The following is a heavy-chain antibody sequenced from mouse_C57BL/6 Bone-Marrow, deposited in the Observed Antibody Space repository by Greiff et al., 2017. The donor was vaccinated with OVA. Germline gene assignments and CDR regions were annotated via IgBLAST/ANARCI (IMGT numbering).Heavy chain of an antibody. CDR1: GYSFTGYY. CDR2: INPSTGGT. V-gene: IGHV1-42*01. D-gene: IGHD4-1*01. J-gene: IGHJ4*01. CDR3: GSELGHYAMDY. Sequence: EVQLQQSGPELVKPGASVKISCKASGYSFTGYYMNWVKQSPEKSLEWIGEINPSTGGTTYNQKFKAKATLTVDKSSSTAYMQLKSLTSEDAAVYYCGSELGHYAMDYWGQGTSVTVSS.